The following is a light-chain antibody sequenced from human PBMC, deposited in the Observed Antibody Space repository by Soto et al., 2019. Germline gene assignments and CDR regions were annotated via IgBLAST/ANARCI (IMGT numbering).Light chain of an antibody. CDR3: SLYTSSTFYV. V-gene: IGLV2-18*01. CDR1: SSDVGYYNR. Sequence: QSVLTQPPSVSGSPGQSVTISCTGTSSDVGYYNRVSWYQQPPGTAPKLLIYEVSNRPSGVPDRFSGSKSGNTASLTISGLQAEDEADYYCSLYTSSTFYVFGTGTKVTV. CDR2: EVS. J-gene: IGLJ1*01.